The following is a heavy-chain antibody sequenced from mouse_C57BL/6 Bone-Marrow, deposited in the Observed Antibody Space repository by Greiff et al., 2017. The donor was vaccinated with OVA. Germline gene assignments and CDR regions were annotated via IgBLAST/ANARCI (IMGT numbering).Heavy chain of an antibody. CDR3: ARDSYYWDFDV. D-gene: IGHD2-12*01. J-gene: IGHJ1*03. CDR1: GFTFSDFY. Sequence: EVKVVESGGGLVQSGRSLRLSCATSGFTFSDFYMEWVRQAPGKGLEWIAASRNKANDYTTEYSASVKGRFIVSRDTSPSILYLQMNALRAEDTAIYYCARDSYYWDFDVWGTGTTVTVSS. V-gene: IGHV7-1*01. CDR2: SRNKANDYTT.